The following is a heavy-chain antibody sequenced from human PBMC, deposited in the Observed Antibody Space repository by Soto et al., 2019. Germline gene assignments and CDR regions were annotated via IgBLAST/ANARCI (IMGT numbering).Heavy chain of an antibody. Sequence: QVQLVQSGAEVKKPGSSVTVSCKASGGTFNNYVISWVRQAPGQGLEWMGGIIPIFGTTNYALKFQGRVTVTAEDAACVSYMELRRLRHEDSAVYFCASGWLYYPESDRSSGGYHFDFWGQGILVTVTS. CDR3: ASGWLYYPESDRSSGGYHFDF. J-gene: IGHJ4*02. CDR1: GGTFNNYV. CDR2: IIPIFGTT. D-gene: IGHD3-10*01. V-gene: IGHV1-69*01.